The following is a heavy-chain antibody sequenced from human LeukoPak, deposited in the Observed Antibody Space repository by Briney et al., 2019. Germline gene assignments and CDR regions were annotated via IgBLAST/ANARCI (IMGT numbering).Heavy chain of an antibody. D-gene: IGHD2-2*03. CDR1: GGSVNSDDSY. J-gene: IGHJ3*02. CDR2: IYFRGNT. Sequence: MPSETLSLTCSVSGGSVNSDDSYWGWIRQPPGEGLEWVATIYFRGNTYYNPSLTNRATISVDTSKNQFSLRLTSVTAADTAVYYCARAAPYGSFDIWGQGTMVTVSS. V-gene: IGHV4-39*07. CDR3: ARAAPYGSFDI.